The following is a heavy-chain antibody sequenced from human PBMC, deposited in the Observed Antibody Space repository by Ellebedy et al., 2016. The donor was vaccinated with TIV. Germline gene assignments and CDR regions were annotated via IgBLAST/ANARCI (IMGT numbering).Heavy chain of an antibody. V-gene: IGHV3-23*01. J-gene: IGHJ5*02. D-gene: IGHD2-21*02. CDR2: VIHDGTIT. CDR1: GFTFTSYA. Sequence: GESLKISCAASGFTFTSYAMTWVRQAPGKGLEWVSSVIHDGTITYYADSVKGRFTISRDNSRNTLYLQMNSVRAEDSAIYYCGRDAVTGNGRWDWLDPWGQGNLVTVSS. CDR3: GRDAVTGNGRWDWLDP.